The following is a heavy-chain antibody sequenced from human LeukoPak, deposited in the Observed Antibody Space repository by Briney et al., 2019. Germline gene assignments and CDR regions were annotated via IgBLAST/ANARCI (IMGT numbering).Heavy chain of an antibody. CDR2: ISGSGGST. Sequence: GGSLRLSCAASGFTFSSYAMSWVRQAPGKGLEWVSAISGSGGSTYYADSVKGRFTISRDNSKNTLYLQMNSLRAEDTAVYYCARVPADYYDSSGHFDYWGQATLVTVSS. CDR1: GFTFSSYA. V-gene: IGHV3-23*01. J-gene: IGHJ4*02. CDR3: ARVPADYYDSSGHFDY. D-gene: IGHD3-22*01.